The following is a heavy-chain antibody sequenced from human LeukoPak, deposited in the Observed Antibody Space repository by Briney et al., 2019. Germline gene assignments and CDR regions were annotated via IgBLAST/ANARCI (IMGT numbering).Heavy chain of an antibody. D-gene: IGHD6-13*01. Sequence: PGGSLRLSCAASGFTFSSYGMHWVREAPGKGLEWVAVIWYDGSNKYYADSVKGRFTISRDNSKNTLYLQMSGLSAEYTAVYYCARERSIAAAGWFDPWGQGTLVTVSS. J-gene: IGHJ5*02. V-gene: IGHV3-33*01. CDR1: GFTFSSYG. CDR2: IWYDGSNK. CDR3: ARERSIAAAGWFDP.